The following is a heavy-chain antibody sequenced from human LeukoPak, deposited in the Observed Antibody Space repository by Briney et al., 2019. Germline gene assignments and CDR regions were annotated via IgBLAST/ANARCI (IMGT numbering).Heavy chain of an antibody. J-gene: IGHJ4*02. D-gene: IGHD3-22*01. CDR2: ISATGP. CDR1: GFTFSTYW. CDR3: AKERDDYNTVFDL. V-gene: IGHV3-23*01. Sequence: GGSLRLSCAASGFTFSTYWMSWVRQAPGKGLEWVSAISATGPYYADSVKGRFTISRDNSRNTVYLQMHSLRAGDTAVYYCAKERDDYNTVFDLWGQGTLVTVSS.